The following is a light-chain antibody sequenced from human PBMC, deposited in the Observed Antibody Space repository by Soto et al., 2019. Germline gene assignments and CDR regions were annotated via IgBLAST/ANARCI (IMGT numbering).Light chain of an antibody. CDR3: QQYGSSTYT. V-gene: IGKV3-20*01. J-gene: IGKJ2*01. CDR2: GAS. CDR1: QSVSSNH. Sequence: EIVLTQSPGSLSLSPRERATLSCRASQSVSSNHVAWYQQKPGQAPRLLIYGASRRATGIPDRFSGSGSGTDFTITISRLEPADFAMYYCQQYGSSTYTFGQGTKVEIK.